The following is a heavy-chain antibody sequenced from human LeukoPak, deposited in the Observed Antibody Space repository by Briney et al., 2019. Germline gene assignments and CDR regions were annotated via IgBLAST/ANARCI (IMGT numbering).Heavy chain of an antibody. V-gene: IGHV3-23*01. CDR1: GFTFSSYA. CDR3: AKETVGATYEGY. CDR2: ISGSGDST. D-gene: IGHD1-26*01. J-gene: IGHJ4*02. Sequence: GGSLRLSCAASGFTFSSYAMSWVRQAPGKGLEWVSGISGSGDSTYYADSVKGRFTISRDNSRNTVYLQMNSLRAEDTAVYYCAKETVGATYEGYWGQGTLVTVSS.